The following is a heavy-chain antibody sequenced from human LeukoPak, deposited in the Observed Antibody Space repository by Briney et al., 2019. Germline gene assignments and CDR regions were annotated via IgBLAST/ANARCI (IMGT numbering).Heavy chain of an antibody. CDR1: GFTFSSYS. V-gene: IGHV3-21*01. CDR3: ARLLTSYYYMDV. Sequence: GGSLRLSCATSGFTFSSYSMNWVRQAPGKGLEWVSSITAGGYIDYADSVKGRFTISRDNAKNSLYLQMNSLRAEDTAVYYCARLLTSYYYMDVWGRGTTVTVSS. J-gene: IGHJ6*03. CDR2: ITAGGYI.